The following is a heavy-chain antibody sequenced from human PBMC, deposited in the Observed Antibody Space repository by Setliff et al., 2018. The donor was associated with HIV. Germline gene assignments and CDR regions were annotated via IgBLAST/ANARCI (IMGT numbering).Heavy chain of an antibody. D-gene: IGHD4-17*01. CDR1: SDSIRAYF. V-gene: IGHV4-4*07. CDR2: VYLSGGT. Sequence: SETLSLTCTVSSDSIRAYFWTWVRQPAGKGLEWIGHVYLSGGTNSNPSLKSRVTMSFDTSKNQFSLKLSSVTAADTAIYYCARRIYGNNPYFDYWSQGTLVTVSS. CDR3: ARRIYGNNPYFDY. J-gene: IGHJ4*02.